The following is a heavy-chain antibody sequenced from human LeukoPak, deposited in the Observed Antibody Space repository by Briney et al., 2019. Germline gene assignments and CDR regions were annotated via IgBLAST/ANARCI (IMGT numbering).Heavy chain of an antibody. D-gene: IGHD3-22*01. CDR3: ARDQNYYDSSGYYFTWAGGAFDI. CDR1: GFTFSSYW. J-gene: IGHJ3*02. Sequence: GGSLRLSCAASGFTFSSYWMSWVRQAPGKGLEWVANIKQDGSEKYYVDSVKGRFTISRDNAKNSLYLQMNSLRAEDTAVYYCARDQNYYDSSGYYFTWAGGAFDIRGQGTMVTVSS. CDR2: IKQDGSEK. V-gene: IGHV3-7*01.